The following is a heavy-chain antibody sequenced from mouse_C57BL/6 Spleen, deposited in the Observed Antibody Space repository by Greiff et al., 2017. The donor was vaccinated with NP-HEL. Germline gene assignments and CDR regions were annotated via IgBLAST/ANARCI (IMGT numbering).Heavy chain of an antibody. CDR2: IHPNSGST. Sequence: QVQLQQPGAELVKPGASVKLSCKASGYTFTSYWMHWVKQRPGQGLEWIGMIHPNSGSTNYNEKFKSKATLTVDKSSSTAYMQLSSLTSEDSAVYYCARGCYGSDAMDYWGQGTSVTVSS. CDR1: GYTFTSYW. J-gene: IGHJ4*01. CDR3: ARGCYGSDAMDY. D-gene: IGHD1-1*01. V-gene: IGHV1-64*01.